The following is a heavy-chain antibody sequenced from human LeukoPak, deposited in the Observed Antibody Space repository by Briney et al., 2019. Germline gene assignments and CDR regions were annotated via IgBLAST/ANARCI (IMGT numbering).Heavy chain of an antibody. CDR3: AREVVGNGWPPHFDDY. V-gene: IGHV1-69*13. D-gene: IGHD2-15*01. Sequence: ASVKVSCKASGGTFSSYAISWVRQAPGQGLEWMGGIIPIFATANYAQKFQGRVTITADESTSTAYMELSSLRSEDTAVYYCAREVVGNGWPPHFDDYWGQGTLVTVSS. J-gene: IGHJ4*02. CDR1: GGTFSSYA. CDR2: IIPIFATA.